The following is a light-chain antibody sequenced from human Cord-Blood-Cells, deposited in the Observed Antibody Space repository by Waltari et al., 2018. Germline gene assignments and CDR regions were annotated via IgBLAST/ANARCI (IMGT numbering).Light chain of an antibody. CDR2: WAS. V-gene: IGKV4-1*01. Sequence: DIVMTQSPDSLAVSLGERATIHCKSRQSVLYSSNNKNYLAWYQQKPGQPPKLLIYWASTRESGVPDLFSGSGSGTDFTLTISSLQAEDVAVYYCHQYYSTPRITFGPGTKVDIK. J-gene: IGKJ3*01. CDR1: QSVLYSSNNKNY. CDR3: HQYYSTPRIT.